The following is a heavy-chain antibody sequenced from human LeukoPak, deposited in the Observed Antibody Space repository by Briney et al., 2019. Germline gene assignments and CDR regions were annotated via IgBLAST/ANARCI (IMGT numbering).Heavy chain of an antibody. Sequence: PGGSLRLSCAASGFTFSSYSMNWVRQAPGKGLEWVASINHNGNVNYYVDSVKGRFTISRDNAKNSLYLQMSNLRAEDTAVYFCAREGGLDVWGQGATVTVSS. CDR1: GFTFSSYS. CDR3: AREGGLDV. J-gene: IGHJ6*02. CDR2: INHNGNVN. V-gene: IGHV3-7*03.